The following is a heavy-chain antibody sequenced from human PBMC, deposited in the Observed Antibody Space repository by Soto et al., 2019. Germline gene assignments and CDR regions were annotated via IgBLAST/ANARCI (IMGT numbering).Heavy chain of an antibody. CDR1: GGSISSGGYY. Sequence: QVQLQESGPGLVKPSQTLSLTCTVSGGSISSGGYYWSWIRQHPGKGLEWIGYIYYSGSTYYNPSLKSRVTISVDTSKNQFSLKLSSVTAADTAVYYCARENIPFGDGSGTFDYWGQGTLVTVSS. D-gene: IGHD3-10*01. J-gene: IGHJ4*02. CDR3: ARENIPFGDGSGTFDY. V-gene: IGHV4-31*03. CDR2: IYYSGST.